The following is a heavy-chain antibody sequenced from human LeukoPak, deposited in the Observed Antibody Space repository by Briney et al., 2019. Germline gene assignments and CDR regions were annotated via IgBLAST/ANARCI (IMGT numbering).Heavy chain of an antibody. Sequence: SVKVSCKASGFTFTSSAMQWVRQARGQRLEWIGWIVVGSGNTNYAQKFQERVTITRDMSTSTAYMELSSLRSEDTAVYYCAVDYYDSSGAFDWGQGTLATVSS. J-gene: IGHJ4*02. CDR2: IVVGSGNT. V-gene: IGHV1-58*02. CDR1: GFTFTSSA. D-gene: IGHD3-22*01. CDR3: AVDYYDSSGAFD.